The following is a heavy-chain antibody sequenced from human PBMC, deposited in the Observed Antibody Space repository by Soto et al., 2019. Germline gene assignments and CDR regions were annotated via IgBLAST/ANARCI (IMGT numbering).Heavy chain of an antibody. Sequence: GGSLRLSCAASGLAFDSHGIHWVRQAPGKGLEWVSGVSPSGGITYYSDSVKGRFTVSRDNSQNTVHLQMNSLRAEDTAVYYCAKVPSAAPFFDSWGQGTLVTVSS. CDR1: GLAFDSHG. CDR2: VSPSGGIT. V-gene: IGHV3-23*01. J-gene: IGHJ4*02. CDR3: AKVPSAAPFFDS. D-gene: IGHD2-15*01.